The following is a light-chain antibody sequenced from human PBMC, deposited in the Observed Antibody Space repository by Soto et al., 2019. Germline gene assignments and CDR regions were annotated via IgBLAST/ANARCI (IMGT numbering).Light chain of an antibody. Sequence: QSVRTQPPSGSGTPLQGVTIFFSVSSPNIGGNIVNWYQQLPGTAPKLLIFGNDQRPSWVPDRFSGSKSGTSASLAISGLQSEDEANYYCAAWDYSQNWVVFRGG. CDR2: GND. V-gene: IGLV1-44*01. J-gene: IGLJ2*01. CDR3: AAWDYSQNWVV. CDR1: SPNIGGNI.